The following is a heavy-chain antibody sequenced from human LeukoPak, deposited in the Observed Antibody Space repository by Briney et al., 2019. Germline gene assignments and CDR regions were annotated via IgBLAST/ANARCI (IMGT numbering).Heavy chain of an antibody. Sequence: QTLSLTCAISGDSVSSNSAAWNWIRQSPSRGLEWLGRTYYRSKWYNDYAVSVKSRITINPDTSKNQFSLQLNSVTPEDTAVYYCARSVVPGVIARGGYFYYWGPGTLVTVSS. CDR1: GDSVSSNSAA. J-gene: IGHJ4*01. CDR3: ARSVVPGVIARGGYFYY. D-gene: IGHD3-10*01. CDR2: TYYRSKWYN. V-gene: IGHV6-1*01.